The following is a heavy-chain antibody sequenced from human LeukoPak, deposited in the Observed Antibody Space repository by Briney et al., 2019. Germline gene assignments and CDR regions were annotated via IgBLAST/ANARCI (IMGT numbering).Heavy chain of an antibody. CDR3: ARAYDILTGYWVN. Sequence: ASVKVSCKASGDTFSSSAISWVRQAPGQGLEWMGRIIPIFATANYAQKFQGRVTITADESTNTAYMELRRLRSEDTAVYYCARAYDILTGYWVNWGQGTLVTVSS. CDR2: IIPIFATA. D-gene: IGHD3-9*01. CDR1: GDTFSSSA. J-gene: IGHJ4*02. V-gene: IGHV1-69*13.